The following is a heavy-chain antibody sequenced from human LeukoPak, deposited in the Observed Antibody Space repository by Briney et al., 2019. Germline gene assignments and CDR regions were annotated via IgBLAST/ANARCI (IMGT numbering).Heavy chain of an antibody. CDR1: GFTFSSYW. D-gene: IGHD4-17*01. V-gene: IGHV3-7*01. CDR2: IKKDGSEK. Sequence: PGGSLRLSCAASGFTFSSYWMSWVRQAPGKGLEWVANIKKDGSEKYYVDSLRGRFTISRDNAKNSLYLQMNSLRAEDTAVYYCARGLEVDYGDYGWTDYWGQGTLVTVSS. J-gene: IGHJ4*02. CDR3: ARGLEVDYGDYGWTDY.